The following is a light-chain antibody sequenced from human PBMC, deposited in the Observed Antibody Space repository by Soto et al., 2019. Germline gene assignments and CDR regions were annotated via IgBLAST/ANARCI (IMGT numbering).Light chain of an antibody. Sequence: IKMTQSPSSLSAKVEDRVIITCRASQSISNHLNWYQQKPGKAPKLLIYAASSLQSGVPSRFSGSGSGTDFTLTISSLQPEDFATYYCQQSYSTPITFGQGTRLEIK. J-gene: IGKJ5*01. CDR2: AAS. V-gene: IGKV1-39*01. CDR1: QSISNH. CDR3: QQSYSTPIT.